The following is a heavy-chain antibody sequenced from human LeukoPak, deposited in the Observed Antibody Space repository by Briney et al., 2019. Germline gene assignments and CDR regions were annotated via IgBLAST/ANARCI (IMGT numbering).Heavy chain of an antibody. Sequence: ASVKVSCKASGYTFISYDIHWVRQAPGQGLEWMGIINPSGGSTSYTQKFQGRLTMTRDMSTSTVHMELSSLRFEDTAVYYCARDGHRRYHYDSSGREDAFDIWGQGTMVTVSS. J-gene: IGHJ3*02. D-gene: IGHD3-22*01. V-gene: IGHV1-46*01. CDR2: INPSGGST. CDR3: ARDGHRRYHYDSSGREDAFDI. CDR1: GYTFISYD.